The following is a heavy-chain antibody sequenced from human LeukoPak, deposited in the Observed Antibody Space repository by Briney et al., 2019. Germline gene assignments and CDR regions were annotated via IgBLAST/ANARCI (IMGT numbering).Heavy chain of an antibody. Sequence: ASVKVSCKASGYTFTSYYMHWVRQAPEQGLEWMGIINPSGGSTSYAQKFQGRVTMTRDTSTSTVYMELSSLRSEDTAVYYCARDEAAAGDDYWGQGTLVTVSS. CDR3: ARDEAAAGDDY. CDR1: GYTFTSYY. J-gene: IGHJ4*02. D-gene: IGHD6-13*01. CDR2: INPSGGST. V-gene: IGHV1-46*01.